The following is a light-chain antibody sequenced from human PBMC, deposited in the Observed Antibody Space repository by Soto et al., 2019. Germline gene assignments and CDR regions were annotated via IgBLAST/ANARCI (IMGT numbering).Light chain of an antibody. CDR2: EAS. J-gene: IGKJ4*01. CDR3: QQRHTWPTT. CDR1: QFINTY. V-gene: IGKV3-11*01. Sequence: EIVLTQSPATLSLSPGERATLSCRAGQFINTYVAWYQHRPGQGPRLLIYEASKRATGIPARFSGSGSGTDFTLTISSLEPEDFGIYYCQQRHTWPTTFGGGAKVEI.